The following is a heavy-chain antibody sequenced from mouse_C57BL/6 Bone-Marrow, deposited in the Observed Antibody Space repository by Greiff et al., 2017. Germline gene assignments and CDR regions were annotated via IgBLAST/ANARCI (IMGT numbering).Heavy chain of an antibody. CDR2: IRHKANGYTT. CDR1: GFTFTDYY. CDR3: ASLYYGSNYDYFDY. Sequence: EVMLVESGGGLVQPGGSLSLSCADSGFTFTDYYMSWVRQPPGQALEWLGFIRHKANGYTTEYSASVKGRFTISRDNSQSILYLQMHALSAEDSATDYCASLYYGSNYDYFDYGGQGTSLTVSS. D-gene: IGHD1-1*01. V-gene: IGHV7-3*01. J-gene: IGHJ2*03.